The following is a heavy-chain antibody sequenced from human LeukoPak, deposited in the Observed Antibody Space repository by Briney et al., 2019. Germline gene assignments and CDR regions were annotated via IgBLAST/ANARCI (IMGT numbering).Heavy chain of an antibody. V-gene: IGHV1-46*01. CDR3: GRSYGSGRIIGY. Sequence: ASVKVSCKASGYTFTSYYMHWVRQAPGQGLEGMGIINPSGGSTSYAQKFQGRVTMTRDMSTSTVYMELSSLRSEDTAVYYCGRSYGSGRIIGYWGQGTLVTVSS. CDR2: INPSGGST. CDR1: GYTFTSYY. J-gene: IGHJ4*02. D-gene: IGHD3-10*01.